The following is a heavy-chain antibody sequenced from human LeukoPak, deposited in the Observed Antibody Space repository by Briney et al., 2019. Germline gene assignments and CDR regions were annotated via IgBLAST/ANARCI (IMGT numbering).Heavy chain of an antibody. CDR3: ARDHISGSYAFDI. Sequence: PSETLPLTCTVSGGPISSYYWSWIRQPSGKGLEWIGYIYYSGSTNYNPSLKSRVTISVDTSKNQFSLKLSSVTAADTAVYYCARDHISGSYAFDIWGQGTMVTVSS. CDR1: GGPISSYY. J-gene: IGHJ3*02. D-gene: IGHD3-10*01. V-gene: IGHV4-59*01. CDR2: IYYSGST.